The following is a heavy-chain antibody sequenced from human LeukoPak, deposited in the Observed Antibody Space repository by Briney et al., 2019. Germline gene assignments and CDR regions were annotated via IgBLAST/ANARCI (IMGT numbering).Heavy chain of an antibody. D-gene: IGHD5-12*01. CDR2: LSGSGGTT. Sequence: GGSLRLSCAASGFTFSSYAMSGVRQAPGKGLEWVSALSGSGGTTYYADSVKGRFTISRDNSKITMYLQMNSLRAEDTAVYYCAKDRNSGYDYDAFDIWGQGTMVTVSS. V-gene: IGHV3-23*01. CDR3: AKDRNSGYDYDAFDI. J-gene: IGHJ3*02. CDR1: GFTFSSYA.